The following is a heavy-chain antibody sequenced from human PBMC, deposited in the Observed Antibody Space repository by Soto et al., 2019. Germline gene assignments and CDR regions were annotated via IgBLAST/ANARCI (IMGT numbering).Heavy chain of an antibody. J-gene: IGHJ5*01. V-gene: IGHV3-23*01. CDR3: AKDRRAGGNSAFYFDF. D-gene: IGHD3-16*01. CDR2: ISATGGGT. Sequence: VGSLRLSCAASGFKFSSYAMSWVRQAPGKGLEWVSLISATGGGTYYADSVKGRFTISRDNSDNTLYLQVHSLRAEDTAVYYCAKDRRAGGNSAFYFDFWGQGAQVTVSS. CDR1: GFKFSSYA.